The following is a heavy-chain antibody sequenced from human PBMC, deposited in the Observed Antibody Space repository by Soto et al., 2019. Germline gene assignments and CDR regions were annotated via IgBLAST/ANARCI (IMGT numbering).Heavy chain of an antibody. CDR2: INHSGST. D-gene: IGHD3-10*01. CDR3: ARPLYDYYGSGSSSRFDI. J-gene: IGHJ3*02. Sequence: QVQLQQWGAGLLKPSETLSLTCAVYGGSFSGYYWSWIRQPPGKGLEWIGEINHSGSTNYNPSLKTRVTISLDTSKKHFSLKISSVTAADTAVYYCARPLYDYYGSGSSSRFDIWGHGTMVTVSS. CDR1: GGSFSGYY. V-gene: IGHV4-34*01.